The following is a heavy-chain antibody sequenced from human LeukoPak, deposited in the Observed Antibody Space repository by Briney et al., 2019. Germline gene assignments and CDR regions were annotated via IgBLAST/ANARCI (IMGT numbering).Heavy chain of an antibody. CDR1: GGSISSYY. CDR3: ASTTTVARGYYFDY. D-gene: IGHD4-23*01. CDR2: IYYSRST. J-gene: IGHJ4*02. Sequence: SETLSLTCTVSGGSISSYYWSWIRQPPGRGLEWIGYIYYSRSTNYNPSLKSRVTISVDTSKNQFSLKLSSVTAADTAVYYCASTTTVARGYYFDYWGQGTLVTVSS. V-gene: IGHV4-59*01.